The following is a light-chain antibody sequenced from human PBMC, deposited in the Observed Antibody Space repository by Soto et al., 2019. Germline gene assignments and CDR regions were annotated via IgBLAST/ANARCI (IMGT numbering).Light chain of an antibody. CDR3: SSYAGSSNV. CDR2: EVS. J-gene: IGLJ1*01. V-gene: IGLV2-14*01. Sequence: QSVLTQPASVSGSPGQSITISCTGTSSDVGAYKYVSWYQQHPGKAPKLMIYEVSNRPSGVSNRFSGSKSGNTASVTISGLQAEDEADYYCSSYAGSSNVFGTGTKVTVL. CDR1: SSDVGAYKY.